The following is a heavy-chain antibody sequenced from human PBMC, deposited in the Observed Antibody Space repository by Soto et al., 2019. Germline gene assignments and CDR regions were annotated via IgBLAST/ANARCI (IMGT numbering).Heavy chain of an antibody. Sequence: QPGGSLRLSCAASGFTFSSYAISWGRQAPGKGLEWVSAISGSGGSTYYADSVKGRFTISRDNSKNTLYLQMNSLRAEDTAVYYCAKGGGSYELTDYWGQGTLVTVSS. CDR3: AKGGGSYELTDY. V-gene: IGHV3-23*01. CDR1: GFTFSSYA. D-gene: IGHD1-26*01. J-gene: IGHJ4*02. CDR2: ISGSGGST.